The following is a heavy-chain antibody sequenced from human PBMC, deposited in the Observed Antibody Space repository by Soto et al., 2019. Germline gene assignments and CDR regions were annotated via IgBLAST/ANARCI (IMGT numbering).Heavy chain of an antibody. D-gene: IGHD6-13*01. CDR2: ISGGGDTT. CDR1: GFTFSSHA. V-gene: IGHV3-23*01. Sequence: EVQLLESGGGLVQPGGSLRLSCAASGFTFSSHAMSWVRQAPGKGLEWVSGISGGGDTTYYADSVRGRFTISRDNPKNTLYLQMNSLSAEALYLYASPNPIDISGWYTFDSWGQGILVTVSS. J-gene: IGHJ4*02. CDR3: PNPIDISGWYTFDS.